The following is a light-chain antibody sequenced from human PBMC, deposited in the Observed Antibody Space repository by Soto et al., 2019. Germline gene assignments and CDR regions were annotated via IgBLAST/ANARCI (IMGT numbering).Light chain of an antibody. CDR3: QHYGNSPPLT. Sequence: EIVLTQSPGTLSLSPGERATLSCRASQSVSRTYLAWYQQKPGQAPRLLIYDASIKATGIPDRFSCSGTGTDFPRTISRLEPEDFAVYYCQHYGNSPPLTVGGGTKVEIK. J-gene: IGKJ4*01. V-gene: IGKV3-20*01. CDR2: DAS. CDR1: QSVSRTY.